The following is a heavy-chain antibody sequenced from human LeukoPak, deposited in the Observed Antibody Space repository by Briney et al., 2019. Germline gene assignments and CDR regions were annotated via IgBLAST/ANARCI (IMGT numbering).Heavy chain of an antibody. CDR3: AKGGHYSFFDY. CDR1: GFTFSSYA. V-gene: IGHV3-23*01. CDR2: ISGSGGST. Sequence: GGSLRLSCAASGFTFSSYAISWVRQAPGKGLEWVSAISGSGGSTYYADSVKGRFTISRDNSKNTHYLQMSSLRAEDTGIYYCAKGGHYSFFDYWGQGTLVTVSS. D-gene: IGHD4-11*01. J-gene: IGHJ4*02.